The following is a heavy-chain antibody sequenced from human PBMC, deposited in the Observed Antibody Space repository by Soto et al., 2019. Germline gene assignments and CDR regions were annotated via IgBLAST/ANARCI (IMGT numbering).Heavy chain of an antibody. CDR1: GVPFSGYY. CDR3: ARGRISHYYYYVMDL. Sequence: SETLSLTCAVYGVPFSGYYWRWIRQSPGKGLEWIGEINHSGNTNYNPSLKSRVTMLVDTSKNQFSLSLSSVTAADTAVYYCARGRISHYYYYVMDLWGPGTTVTVFS. J-gene: IGHJ6*01. CDR2: INHSGNT. D-gene: IGHD2-15*01. V-gene: IGHV4-34*01.